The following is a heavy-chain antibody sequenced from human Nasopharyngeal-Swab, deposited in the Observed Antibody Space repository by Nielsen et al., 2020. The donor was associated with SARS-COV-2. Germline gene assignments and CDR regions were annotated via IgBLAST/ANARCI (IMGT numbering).Heavy chain of an antibody. Sequence: GESLKISCAASGFTASSNYMSWVRQAPGKGLEWVSVIYSGGSTYYADSVKGRFTISRDNSKNTLYLQMNSLRAEDTAVYYCARDHLGYYDSSGYYSAGACDYWGQGTLVTVSS. CDR2: IYSGGST. J-gene: IGHJ4*02. CDR3: ARDHLGYYDSSGYYSAGACDY. D-gene: IGHD3-22*01. V-gene: IGHV3-66*01. CDR1: GFTASSNY.